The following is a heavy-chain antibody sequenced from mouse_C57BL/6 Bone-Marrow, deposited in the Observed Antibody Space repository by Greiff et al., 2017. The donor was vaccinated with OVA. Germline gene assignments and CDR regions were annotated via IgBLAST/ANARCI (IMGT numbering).Heavy chain of an antibody. J-gene: IGHJ2*01. CDR1: GYTFTSYW. V-gene: IGHV1-64*01. CDR3: ARAYYSNSLYCFAY. CDR2: IHPNSGST. D-gene: IGHD2-5*01. Sequence: QVQLQQPGAELVKPGASVKLSCKASGYTFTSYWMHWVKQRPGQGLELIGMIHPNSGSTNYNEKFKSKATLTVDKSSSTAYMQLSSLTSEDSAVYSCARAYYSNSLYCFAYWGQGTTLTVSS.